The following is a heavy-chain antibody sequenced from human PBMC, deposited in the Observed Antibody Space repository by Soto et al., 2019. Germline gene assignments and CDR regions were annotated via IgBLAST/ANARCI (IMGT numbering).Heavy chain of an antibody. CDR3: AKYGPFPIVVVVAATVVDY. D-gene: IGHD2-15*01. V-gene: IGHV3-23*01. CDR1: GFTFSSYA. CDR2: ISGSGGST. Sequence: EVQLLESGGGLVQPGGSPRLSCAASGFTFSSYAMSWVRQAPGKGLEWVSAISGSGGSTYYADSVKGRFTISRDNSKNTLYLQMNSLRAEDTAVYYCAKYGPFPIVVVVAATVVDYWGQGTLVTVSS. J-gene: IGHJ4*02.